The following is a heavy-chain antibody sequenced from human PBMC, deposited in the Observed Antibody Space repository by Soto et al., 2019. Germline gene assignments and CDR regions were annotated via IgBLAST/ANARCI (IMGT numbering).Heavy chain of an antibody. J-gene: IGHJ4*02. CDR3: TRVRIMITLGGAIVIDY. CDR2: LNPTTGNT. Sequence: QVQLVQSGAEVKKPGASVKVSCKASGYLFTSSDINWVRQATGQGLEWMGWLNPTTGNTGYAQNFQGRVTMTGNTSISTAYMELSSLKSEDTAVYYCTRVRIMITLGGAIVIDYWGQGSLVTVSS. D-gene: IGHD3-16*02. CDR1: GYLFTSSD. V-gene: IGHV1-8*01.